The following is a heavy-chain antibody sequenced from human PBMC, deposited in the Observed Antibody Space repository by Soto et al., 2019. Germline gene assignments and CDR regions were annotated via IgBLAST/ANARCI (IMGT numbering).Heavy chain of an antibody. Sequence: ESGGGLVQPGGSLRLSCEASGFTFRNYDMHWVRQGTGKGLAWVSGISAAGDPDYADSVEGRFTISREHAQNSFFLQMNSLRVGDTAVYYCARTDRDFYGLDVWGQGTTVIVSS. CDR2: ISAAGDP. J-gene: IGHJ6*02. CDR3: ARTDRDFYGLDV. CDR1: GFTFRNYD. V-gene: IGHV3-13*05.